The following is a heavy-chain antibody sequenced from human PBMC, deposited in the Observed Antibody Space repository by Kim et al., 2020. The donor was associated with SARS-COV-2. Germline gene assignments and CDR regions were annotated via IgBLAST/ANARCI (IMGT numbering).Heavy chain of an antibody. V-gene: IGHV3-15*01. J-gene: IGHJ4*02. CDR3: ATSTVASSHFDY. Sequence: EYAAPMKGRFILSRDDSKNTLYLQMNNLEPDDTAVYYCATSTVASSHFDYWGQGTLLTVSS. D-gene: IGHD6-19*01.